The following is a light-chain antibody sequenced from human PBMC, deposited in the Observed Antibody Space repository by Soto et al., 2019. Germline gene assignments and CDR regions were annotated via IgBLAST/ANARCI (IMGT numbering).Light chain of an antibody. CDR2: EVT. J-gene: IGLJ3*02. Sequence: QSALTQPPSVSGSPGQSVTISCTGTSSDVGSYNRVSWYQQPPGTAPKLLIFEVTNRPSGDPDRFSGSRSGNTASLTISGLQAEDEADYYCSSFTSSSTWVFGGGTKLTVL. CDR1: SSDVGSYNR. CDR3: SSFTSSSTWV. V-gene: IGLV2-18*02.